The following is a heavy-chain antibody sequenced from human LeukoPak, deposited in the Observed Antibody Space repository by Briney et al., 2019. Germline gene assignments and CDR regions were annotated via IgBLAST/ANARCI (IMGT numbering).Heavy chain of an antibody. V-gene: IGHV3-21*01. Sequence: GGSLRLSCAAAEFSFSSYEVTWVRQTPGKGLEWVSSISSSSSYIYYADSVKGRFTISRDNAKNSLYLQMNSLRAEDTAVYYCARVVPGDWFDPWGQGTLVTVSS. CDR3: ARVVPGDWFDP. J-gene: IGHJ5*02. CDR2: ISSSSSYI. CDR1: EFSFSSYE.